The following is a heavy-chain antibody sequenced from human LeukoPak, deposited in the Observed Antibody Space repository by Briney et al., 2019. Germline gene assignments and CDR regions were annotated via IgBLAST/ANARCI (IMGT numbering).Heavy chain of an antibody. Sequence: SVKGRFTISRDNAKNSLYLQMNSLRAEDTAVYYCARGYSGSFVDIWGQGTMVTVSS. V-gene: IGHV3-21*01. J-gene: IGHJ3*02. CDR3: ARGYSGSFVDI. D-gene: IGHD2-15*01.